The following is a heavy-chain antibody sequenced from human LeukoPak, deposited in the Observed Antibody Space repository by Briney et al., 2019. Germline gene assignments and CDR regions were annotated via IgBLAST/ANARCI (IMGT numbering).Heavy chain of an antibody. Sequence: ASVKVSCKASGYTFTGYYMHWVRQAPGQGLEWMGRINPNSDGTNYAQKFQGRVTMTRDTSISTAYMELSRLRSDDTAVYYCARVLVGDDGDDTVFDYWGQGTLVTVSS. CDR3: ARVLVGDDGDDTVFDY. J-gene: IGHJ4*02. V-gene: IGHV1-2*06. CDR1: GYTFTGYY. D-gene: IGHD4-17*01. CDR2: INPNSDGT.